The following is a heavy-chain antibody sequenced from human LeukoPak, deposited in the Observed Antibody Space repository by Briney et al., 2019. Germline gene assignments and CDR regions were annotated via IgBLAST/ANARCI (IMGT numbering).Heavy chain of an antibody. D-gene: IGHD3-10*01. Sequence: GGSLRLSCAASGFTFSGYSINWVRQAPGKGLEWVSSISSISTYIYYADSVKGRFTISRDNAKNSLYLQMNSLRAEDTAIYYCARLSGRYGLHYFDHWGQGTLVTVSS. J-gene: IGHJ4*02. CDR1: GFTFSGYS. CDR3: ARLSGRYGLHYFDH. V-gene: IGHV3-21*01. CDR2: ISSISTYI.